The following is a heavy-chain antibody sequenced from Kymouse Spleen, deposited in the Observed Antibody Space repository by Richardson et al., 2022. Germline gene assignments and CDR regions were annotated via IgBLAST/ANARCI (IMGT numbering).Heavy chain of an antibody. CDR2: INHSGST. CDR1: GGSFSGYY. V-gene: IGHV4-34*01. CDR3: ARGRITGTTVYYYGMDV. J-gene: IGHJ6*02. D-gene: IGHD1-7*01. Sequence: QVQLQQWGAGLLKPSETLSLTCAVYGGSFSGYYWSWIRQPPGKGLEWIGEINHSGSTNYNPSLKSRVTISVDTSKNQFSLKLSSVTAADTAVYYCARGRITGTTVYYYGMDVWGQGTTVTVSS.